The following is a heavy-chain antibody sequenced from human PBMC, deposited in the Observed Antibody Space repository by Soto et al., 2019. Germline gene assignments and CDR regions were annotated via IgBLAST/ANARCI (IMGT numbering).Heavy chain of an antibody. CDR3: ATVGSCSRGSCYFDYFAL. D-gene: IGHD2-2*01. J-gene: IGHJ4*02. Sequence: QMQLVESGGGLVKPGGSLRLSCAASDFTFSDYLMSWIRQTPGRGLEWISYITNDGTVTSYADSVKGRFTISRDNDKHKLYLKLNRLRADDTAFYSCATVGSCSRGSCYFDYFALWGQGTRVTVSS. CDR1: DFTFSDYL. CDR2: ITNDGTVT. V-gene: IGHV3-11*01.